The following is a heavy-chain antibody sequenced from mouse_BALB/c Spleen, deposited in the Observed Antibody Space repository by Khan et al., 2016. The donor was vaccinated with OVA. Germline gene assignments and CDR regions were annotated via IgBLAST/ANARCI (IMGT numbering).Heavy chain of an antibody. CDR2: ISSYNGVP. Sequence: VQLQESGAGLVRPGVSLKISCTGSGFTFTDYAMHWVRQTHGKSLEWIGVISSYNGVPDYNHTLTGKDTITVDRSSRPVLLELHRLNSEDSATYYCARGGKFAYWGQGTLVTVSA. D-gene: IGHD1-1*02. CDR1: GFTFTDYA. CDR3: ARGGKFAY. V-gene: IGHV1S137*01. J-gene: IGHJ3*01.